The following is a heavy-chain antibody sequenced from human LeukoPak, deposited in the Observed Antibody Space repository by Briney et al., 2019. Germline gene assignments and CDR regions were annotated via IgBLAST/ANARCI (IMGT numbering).Heavy chain of an antibody. CDR2: IYYSGST. J-gene: IGHJ4*02. V-gene: IGHV4-39*07. CDR3: ARRAFSNYYFDC. Sequence: PSETLSLTCTVSGGSISSSSYYWGWIRQPPGKGLEWIGSIYYSGSTYYNPSLKSRVTISVDTSKNQFSLKLSSVTAADTAVYYCARRAFSNYYFDCWGQGTLVTVSS. D-gene: IGHD4-11*01. CDR1: GGSISSSSYY.